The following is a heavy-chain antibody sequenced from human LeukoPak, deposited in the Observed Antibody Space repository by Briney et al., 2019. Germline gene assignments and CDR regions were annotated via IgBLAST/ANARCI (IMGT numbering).Heavy chain of an antibody. Sequence: SETLSLTCTVSGGSISSSSYYWGWIRQPPGKGLEWIGSIYYSGSTYYNPSLKSRVTISVDTSKNQFSLRLTSVTAADTAVYYCAPIFGDYSDFDYWGQGTLVTVSS. D-gene: IGHD4-17*01. CDR1: GGSISSSSYY. CDR3: APIFGDYSDFDY. CDR2: IYYSGST. V-gene: IGHV4-39*01. J-gene: IGHJ4*01.